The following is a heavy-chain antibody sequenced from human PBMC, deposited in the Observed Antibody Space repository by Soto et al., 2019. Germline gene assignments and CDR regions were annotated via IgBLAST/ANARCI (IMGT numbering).Heavy chain of an antibody. CDR1: GFTLSVCW. Sequence: GGSLRLACAASGFTLSVCWMSWVRQAPGKGLEWVANTNPDGSIKTDGSSTGYADSVKGRLTISRDNALNTLYLQMNSLTAEYTALYYCARVGTGAYYFDYWGLGTLVPVSS. D-gene: IGHD7-27*01. V-gene: IGHV3-74*01. CDR2: IKTDGSST. J-gene: IGHJ4*02. CDR3: ARVGTGAYYFDY.